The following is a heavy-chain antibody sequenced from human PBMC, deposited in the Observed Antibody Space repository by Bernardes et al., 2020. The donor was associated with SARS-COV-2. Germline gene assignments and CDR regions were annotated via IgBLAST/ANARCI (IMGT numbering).Heavy chain of an antibody. CDR1: GFTFSNNG. V-gene: IGHV3-30*03. CDR2: IAYEGSDQ. Sequence: GRSLRLSCAVSGFTFSNNGMHWVRQAPGKGLEWVAVIAYEGSDQYYADSVKGRLTISRDNSKNTLYLQMNSLRAEDTAVYYCAAAPSRDFWSGYYHRYYYHGMDVWGQGTTVTVSS. CDR3: AAAPSRDFWSGYYHRYYYHGMDV. D-gene: IGHD3-3*01. J-gene: IGHJ6*02.